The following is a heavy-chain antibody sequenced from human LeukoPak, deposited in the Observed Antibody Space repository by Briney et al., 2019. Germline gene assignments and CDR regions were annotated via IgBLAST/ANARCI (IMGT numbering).Heavy chain of an antibody. CDR3: ARVEATTARSYYYYYMDV. D-gene: IGHD1-1*01. CDR1: GFSFTSYA. V-gene: IGHV3-21*06. CDR2: ITTGISYI. Sequence: GGSLRLSCSASGFSFTSYAMNWVRQAPGKGLEWASSITTGISYIYYADSVRGRFSVSRDNAKNSLYLEMNSLRAEDTAVYYCARVEATTARSYYYYYMDVWGKGTTVTVSS. J-gene: IGHJ6*03.